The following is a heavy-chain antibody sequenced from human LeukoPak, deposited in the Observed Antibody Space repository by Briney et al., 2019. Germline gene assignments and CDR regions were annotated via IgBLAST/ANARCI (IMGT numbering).Heavy chain of an antibody. CDR3: ARGGIAAPGYYYYYYMDV. V-gene: IGHV4-4*07. D-gene: IGHD6-13*01. Sequence: SETLSLTCTVSGDSISGYYWSGVRQPAGKGLEWIGRIYTSGDTNYSPSLKSRITLSLDTSKNQFSLKLTSVTAADTAVYYCARGGIAAPGYYYYYYMDVWGKGTTVTVSS. CDR1: GDSISGYY. J-gene: IGHJ6*03. CDR2: IYTSGDT.